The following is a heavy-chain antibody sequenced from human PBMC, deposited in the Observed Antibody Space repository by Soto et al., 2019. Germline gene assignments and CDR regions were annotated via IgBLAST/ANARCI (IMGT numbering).Heavy chain of an antibody. D-gene: IGHD3-10*01. CDR2: IIPIFGTA. CDR1: GGTFSSYA. CDR3: ARRGYYYGSGGYYGMDV. J-gene: IGHJ6*02. Sequence: ASVKVSCKASGGTFSSYAISWVRQAPGQGLEWMGGIIPIFGTANYAQKFQGRVTITADESTSTAYMELSSLRSEDTAVYYCARRGYYYGSGGYYGMDVWGQGTTVTVSS. V-gene: IGHV1-69*13.